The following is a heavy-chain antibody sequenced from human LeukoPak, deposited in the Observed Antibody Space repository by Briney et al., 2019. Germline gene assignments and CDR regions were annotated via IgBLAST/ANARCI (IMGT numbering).Heavy chain of an antibody. D-gene: IGHD3-10*01. V-gene: IGHV3-7*01. CDR1: RFTFSSYW. CDR2: IKEDGSEK. J-gene: IGHJ3*02. CDR3: VKDWGVLPDYTADGFDI. Sequence: GGSLRLSCAASRFTFSSYWMCWVRQAPGKGLEWVANIKEDGSEKYYVDSVKGRFTISRDNSKNTLYLQMNSLRLEDTAVYYCVKDWGVLPDYTADGFDIWGPGTMVTVSS.